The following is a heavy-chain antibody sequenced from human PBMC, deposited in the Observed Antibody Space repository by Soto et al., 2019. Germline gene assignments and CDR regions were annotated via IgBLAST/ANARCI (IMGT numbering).Heavy chain of an antibody. CDR3: ARDWGYYFYGMDV. V-gene: IGHV3-33*01. CDR2: IWYDGSNK. CDR1: GFTFSIHG. Sequence: QVQLVESGGGVVQPGRSLRLSCAASGFTFSIHGMHWVRQAPGKGLEWVAAIWYDGSNKYYADSVKGRFTTSRDNVKNTLYLQLNSLRAEDTAVYYCARDWGYYFYGMDVWGHGTTVSVS. D-gene: IGHD3-16*01. J-gene: IGHJ6*02.